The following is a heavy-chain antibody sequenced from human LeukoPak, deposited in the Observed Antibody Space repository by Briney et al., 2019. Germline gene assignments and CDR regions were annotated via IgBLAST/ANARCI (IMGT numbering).Heavy chain of an antibody. Sequence: GGSLRLSCEASGFTFDDYAMHWVRQAPGKGLEWVSGISWNSGSIGYADSVKGRFTISRDNAKNSLYLQMNSLRAEDTALYYCAKDVGSGGDYYYGMDVWGQGTTVTVSS. D-gene: IGHD3-10*01. V-gene: IGHV3-9*01. CDR3: AKDVGSGGDYYYGMDV. J-gene: IGHJ6*02. CDR1: GFTFDDYA. CDR2: ISWNSGSI.